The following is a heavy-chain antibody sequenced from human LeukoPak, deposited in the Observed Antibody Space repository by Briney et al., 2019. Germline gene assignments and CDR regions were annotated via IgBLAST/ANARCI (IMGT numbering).Heavy chain of an antibody. CDR1: GFTFSR. CDR2: MNSDGSRT. J-gene: IGHJ6*03. Sequence: GGSLRLSCAASGFTFSRMHWVRQAPGKGLVWVSGMNSDGSRTSYADSVKGRFTISRDNAKNTLYLQMNSLRVEDTAVYYCARGGFPVHYYYMDVWGKGTTVTISS. CDR3: ARGGFPVHYYYMDV. D-gene: IGHD5-12*01. V-gene: IGHV3-74*01.